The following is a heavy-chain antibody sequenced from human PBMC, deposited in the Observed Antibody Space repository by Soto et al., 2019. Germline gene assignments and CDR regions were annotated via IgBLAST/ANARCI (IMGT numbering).Heavy chain of an antibody. CDR3: TICLKHDYGDYYFDY. Sequence: EVQLVESGGGLVNPGGSLRLSCAASGFTFSKAWMTWVRQAPGKGLEWVGRIKSKTHGGTTDYAALVKGRFSISRDDSKNTLFLQMDSLETADTALYYCTICLKHDYGDYYFDYWGQGTLVTVSS. CDR2: IKSKTHGGTT. V-gene: IGHV3-15*01. D-gene: IGHD4-17*01. J-gene: IGHJ4*02. CDR1: GFTFSKAW.